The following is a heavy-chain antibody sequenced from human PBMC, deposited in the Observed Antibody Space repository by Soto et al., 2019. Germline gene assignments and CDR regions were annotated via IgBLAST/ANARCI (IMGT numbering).Heavy chain of an antibody. Sequence: EVQLLESGGGLVQPGGSLRLSCAASGFTFSSYAMSWVRQAPGKGLEWVSAISGSGGSTYYADSVKGRFTISRDNSKNTLYLQMNSLRAEDTAVYYCAKLTLGVTVTIRYWYFDLWGRGTLVTVSS. J-gene: IGHJ2*01. D-gene: IGHD4-17*01. V-gene: IGHV3-23*01. CDR2: ISGSGGST. CDR3: AKLTLGVTVTIRYWYFDL. CDR1: GFTFSSYA.